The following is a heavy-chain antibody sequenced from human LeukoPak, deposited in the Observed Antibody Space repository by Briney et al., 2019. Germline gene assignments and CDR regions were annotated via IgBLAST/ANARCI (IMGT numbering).Heavy chain of an antibody. J-gene: IGHJ5*02. CDR2: IYPADSDI. D-gene: IGHD4-23*01. Sequence: GESLKISCKGSGYSINNYWIAWVRQMPGKGLEWMGIIYPADSDIRYGPSFQGQVTISADKSISTAYLQWNSLKASDTAMYYCARHRGGNSGDYNWFDPWGQGTLVTVSS. CDR1: GYSINNYW. CDR3: ARHRGGNSGDYNWFDP. V-gene: IGHV5-51*01.